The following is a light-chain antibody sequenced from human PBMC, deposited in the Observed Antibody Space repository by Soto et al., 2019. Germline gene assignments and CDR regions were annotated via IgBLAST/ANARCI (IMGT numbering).Light chain of an antibody. CDR2: EVS. J-gene: IGLJ1*01. CDR3: SSYTSSSTLV. Sequence: QSALTQPASVSGSHGQSITISCTGTSSDVGGYNYVSWYQQHPGKAPKLMIYEVSNRPSGVSNRFSGSKSGNTASLTISWLQAEDEADYYCSSYTSSSTLVFGTGTKLTVL. CDR1: SSDVGGYNY. V-gene: IGLV2-14*01.